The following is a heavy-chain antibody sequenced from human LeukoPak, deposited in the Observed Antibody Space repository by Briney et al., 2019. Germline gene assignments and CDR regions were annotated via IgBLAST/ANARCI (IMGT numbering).Heavy chain of an antibody. CDR2: ISYDGSNK. V-gene: IGHV3-30*18. D-gene: IGHD5-18*01. CDR1: GFTFSSYG. J-gene: IGHJ6*02. CDR3: AKDISWIRLWLAYYYYGMDV. Sequence: PGRSLRLSCAASGFTFSSYGMHWVRQAPGKGLEWVAVISYDGSNKYYADSVKGRFTISRDNSKNTLYLQMNSLRAEDTAVYYCAKDISWIRLWLAYYYYGMDVWGQGTTVTVSS.